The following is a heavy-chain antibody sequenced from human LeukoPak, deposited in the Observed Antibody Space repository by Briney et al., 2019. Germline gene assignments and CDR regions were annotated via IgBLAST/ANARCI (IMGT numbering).Heavy chain of an antibody. CDR3: ASHGVWFGDGALDI. Sequence: ASVKVSCKASGGTFSSYAISWVRQAPGQGLEWMGGIIPIFGTANYAQKFQGRVTITTDESTSTAYMELSSLRSEDTAVYYCASHGVWFGDGALDIWGQGTMVTVSS. CDR1: GGTFSSYA. D-gene: IGHD3-10*01. CDR2: IIPIFGTA. V-gene: IGHV1-69*05. J-gene: IGHJ3*02.